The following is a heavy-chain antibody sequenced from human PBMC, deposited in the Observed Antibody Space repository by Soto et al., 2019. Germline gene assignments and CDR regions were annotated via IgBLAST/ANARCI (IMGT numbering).Heavy chain of an antibody. CDR1: GFTLSSYG. CDR3: AKEDDTMIPPYYYYGMDV. Sequence: GGSLRLSCAASGFTLSSYGMHWVRQAPGKGLEWVAVISYDGSNKYYADSVKGRFTISRDNSKNTLYLQMNSLRAEDTAVYYCAKEDDTMIPPYYYYGMDVWGQGTTVTVSS. J-gene: IGHJ6*02. D-gene: IGHD3-22*01. V-gene: IGHV3-30*18. CDR2: ISYDGSNK.